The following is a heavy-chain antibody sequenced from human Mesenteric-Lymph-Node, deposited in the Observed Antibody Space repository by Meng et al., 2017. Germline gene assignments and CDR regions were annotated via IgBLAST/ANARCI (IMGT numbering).Heavy chain of an antibody. D-gene: IGHD6-19*01. J-gene: IGHJ4*02. Sequence: QITLKEAGPPLVKPTQTPTLTCTFSGFSLSTSGVGVGWIRQPPGKALEWLALNYWDEDNRYSQTLKSKLTITTDTSKNQVVLTMTNMNPVDTAIYYCSHRPGRSGWYFDYWGQGTLVTVSS. CDR3: SHRPGRSGWYFDY. CDR1: GFSLSTSGVG. V-gene: IGHV2-5*02. CDR2: NYWDEDN.